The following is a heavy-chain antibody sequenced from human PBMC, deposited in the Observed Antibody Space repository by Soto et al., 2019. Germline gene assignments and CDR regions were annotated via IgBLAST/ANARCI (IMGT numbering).Heavy chain of an antibody. Sequence: EVQLLESGGGLVQPGGSLRLSCAASGFTFSTYTMSWVRQAPGKGLEWVSGISGSGGSPSYADSVQGRFTISRDNPKNTLYLQMSSLRVEDTAMYYCAKARCSTTNCYVPDYWGKGTLVTVSS. D-gene: IGHD2-2*01. J-gene: IGHJ4*02. CDR3: AKARCSTTNCYVPDY. V-gene: IGHV3-23*01. CDR1: GFTFSTYT. CDR2: ISGSGGSP.